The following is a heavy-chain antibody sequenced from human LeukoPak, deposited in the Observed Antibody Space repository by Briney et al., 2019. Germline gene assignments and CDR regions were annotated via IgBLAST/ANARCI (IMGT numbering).Heavy chain of an antibody. CDR1: GYTFTSYY. CDR3: ARAGDTMIRDGRLIDY. D-gene: IGHD3-10*01. CDR2: INPSGGST. J-gene: IGHJ4*02. Sequence: GASVKVSCKASGYTFTSYYMHWVRQAPGQGLEWMGIINPSGGSTSYAQKFQGRVTMTRDTSTSTVYMELSSLRSEDTAVYYCARAGDTMIRDGRLIDYWGQGTLVTVSS. V-gene: IGHV1-46*01.